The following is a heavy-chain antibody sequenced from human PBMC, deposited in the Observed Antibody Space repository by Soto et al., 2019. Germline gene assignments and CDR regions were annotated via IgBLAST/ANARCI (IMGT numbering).Heavy chain of an antibody. CDR2: INHSGST. D-gene: IGHD3-22*01. V-gene: IGHV4-34*01. J-gene: IGHJ5*02. CDR1: GGSFSGYY. CDR3: ARGRTDYDVNWFDP. Sequence: LSLTCAVYGGSFSGYYWIWIRHPPGKGLEWIGEINHSGSTNYNPSLKSRVTISVDTSKNQFSLKLSSVTAADTAVYYCARGRTDYDVNWFDPWGQGTLVTVSS.